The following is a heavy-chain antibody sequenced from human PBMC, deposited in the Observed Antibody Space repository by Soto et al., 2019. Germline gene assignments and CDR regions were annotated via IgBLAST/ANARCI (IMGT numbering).Heavy chain of an antibody. CDR2: IRGGGVDT. CDR1: GFTFSNYA. CDR3: XXXXXXXXXXXFDS. J-gene: IGHJ4*02. Sequence: EVQLLESGGGLVQPGGSLRLSCAASGFTFSNYAMSWVRQAPGKGPEWVSGIRGGGVDTYYVDSVRGRFIISRDNSRXXXXXXXXXXXXXXXXXXXXXXXXXXXXXXXFDSWGQGTLVTVSS. V-gene: IGHV3-23*02.